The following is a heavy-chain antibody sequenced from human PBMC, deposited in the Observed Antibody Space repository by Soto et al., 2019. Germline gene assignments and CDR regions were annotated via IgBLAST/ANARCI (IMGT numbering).Heavy chain of an antibody. V-gene: IGHV3-66*01. CDR2: IYSGGST. CDR3: ARITMTTFYHDAFDI. D-gene: IGHD3-16*01. J-gene: IGHJ3*02. Sequence: GGSLRLSCAASGFTVSSNYMSWVRQAPGKGLEWVSVIYSGGSTYYADSVKGRFTISRDNSKNTLYLQMNSLRAEDTAVYYCARITMTTFYHDAFDIWGQGTMVTVSS. CDR1: GFTVSSNY.